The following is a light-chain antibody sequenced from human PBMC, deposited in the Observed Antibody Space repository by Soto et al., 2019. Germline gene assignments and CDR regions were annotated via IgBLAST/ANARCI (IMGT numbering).Light chain of an antibody. Sequence: DIQMTQSPSTLSASIGDRVTITCRASQSLNSWLAWYQQKPGKAPKLLIYKASNLESGVPSRFSGSGSGTEFTLTISSLQPDDYATYYCQQYIDYFTFGGGPTVEIK. J-gene: IGKJ4*01. V-gene: IGKV1-5*03. CDR2: KAS. CDR3: QQYIDYFT. CDR1: QSLNSW.